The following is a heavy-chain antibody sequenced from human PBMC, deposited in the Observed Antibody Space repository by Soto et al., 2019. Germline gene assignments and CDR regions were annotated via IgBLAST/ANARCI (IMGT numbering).Heavy chain of an antibody. CDR1: GFTFSTHA. CDR3: AREGGSIGGWFGRKFDS. J-gene: IGHJ4*02. D-gene: IGHD6-19*01. CDR2: ISSGGTTT. V-gene: IGHV3-23*01. Sequence: GGSLRLSCAASGFTFSTHAMSWVRQAPGKGLEWVSSISSGGTTTFYAASVEGRFTISRDKSKNTLYLQMNSLRADDTAVYYCAREGGSIGGWFGRKFDSWGQGTQVTVSS.